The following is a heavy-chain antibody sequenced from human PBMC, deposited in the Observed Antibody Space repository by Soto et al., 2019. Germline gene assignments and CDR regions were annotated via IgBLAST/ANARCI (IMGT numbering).Heavy chain of an antibody. CDR2: TSFDGNTK. CDR1: GFIFTTYA. J-gene: IGHJ4*02. CDR3: VRDATFN. V-gene: IGHV3-30*19. Sequence: QVQLVGSGGGVVKPGGSLRLSCAASGFIFTTYAILWVRQAPGKGLEWVAVTSFDGNTKFYADSVKARFTISRDNSKNTVYLDMNSLRAEDTGVYYCVRDATFNWGQGTQVTVSS.